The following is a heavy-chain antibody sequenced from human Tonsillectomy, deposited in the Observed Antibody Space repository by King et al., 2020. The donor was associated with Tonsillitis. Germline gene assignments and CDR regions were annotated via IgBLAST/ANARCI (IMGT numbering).Heavy chain of an antibody. CDR2: INPNGGGT. CDR3: AXXVPGXXSGXXX. CDR1: GXTFXSXX. V-gene: IGHV1-46*03. J-gene: IGHJ4*01. Sequence: VQLVESGAEVKKPGXSVKVSXKAXGXTFXSXXIXWVRQAPXXGLEXMXMINPNGGGTNYAQEFQGRFAMTRDTSTRTVYMDLSSLRSDDTAIYYCAXXVPGXXSGXXXXGXXTXVTV.